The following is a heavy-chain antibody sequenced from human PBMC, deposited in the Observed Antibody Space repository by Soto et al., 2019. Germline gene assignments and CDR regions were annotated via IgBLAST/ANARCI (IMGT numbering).Heavy chain of an antibody. CDR1: VFTFSNCA. Sequence: PVGSLRLSCASSVFTFSNCAMHWIRHSPGKWLEWVALISNDGTNKYYADSVKGRLTISRDNSKSILYLQMNSLRAEDTALYYCSAAFLAAEIDLRGHGTRV. CDR3: SAAFLAAEIDL. V-gene: IGHV3-30-3*01. J-gene: IGHJ5*02. CDR2: ISNDGTNK. D-gene: IGHD6-13*01.